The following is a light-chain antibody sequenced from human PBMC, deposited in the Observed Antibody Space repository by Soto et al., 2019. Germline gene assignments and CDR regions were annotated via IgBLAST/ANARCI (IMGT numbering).Light chain of an antibody. J-gene: IGKJ1*01. CDR2: GAS. Sequence: ESGLTQSPGTLSLSPGERATLSCRASQSVSSHYLARDQQKPGQAPRLLIYGASSRAIGIPDRFSGSGSGTDFTLTVSRLEPEDFAVYYCQQYGSSSGTFGQGTKVEIK. V-gene: IGKV3-20*01. CDR3: QQYGSSSGT. CDR1: QSVSSHY.